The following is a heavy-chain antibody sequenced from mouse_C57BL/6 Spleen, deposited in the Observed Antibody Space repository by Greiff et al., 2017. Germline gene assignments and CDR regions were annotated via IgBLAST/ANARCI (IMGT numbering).Heavy chain of an antibody. CDR2: IRNKANGYTT. CDR1: GFTFTDYY. J-gene: IGHJ3*01. V-gene: IGHV7-3*01. CDR3: ARAYDYDGWFAY. Sequence: EVQRVESGGGLVQPGGSLSLSCAASGFTFTDYYMSWVRQPPGKALEWLGFIRNKANGYTTEYSASVKGRFTISRDKSQSILYLQMNALRAEDSATYYCARAYDYDGWFAYWGQGTLVTVSA. D-gene: IGHD2-4*01.